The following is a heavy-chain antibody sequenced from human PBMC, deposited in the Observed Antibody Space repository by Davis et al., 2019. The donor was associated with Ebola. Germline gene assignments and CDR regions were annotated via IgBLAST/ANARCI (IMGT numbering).Heavy chain of an antibody. D-gene: IGHD3-22*01. CDR1: AYTFTGYY. V-gene: IGHV1-2*06. CDR3: ATHYYDNGR. Sequence: ASVKVSCKASAYTFTGYYMHWVRQAPGQGLEWMGRINPNSGGTNYAQKFQGRVTMTRDTSISTAYMELSSLRSEDTAVDYSATHYYDNGRWGQGTLVTVSS. J-gene: IGHJ4*02. CDR2: INPNSGGT.